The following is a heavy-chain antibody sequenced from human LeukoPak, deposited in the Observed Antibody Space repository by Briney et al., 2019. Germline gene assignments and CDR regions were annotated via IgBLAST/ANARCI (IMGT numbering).Heavy chain of an antibody. Sequence: SETLSLTCAVYGGSFSNYYWSWIRQRPGRGLEWIGEINDSGRSNYNPSLMSRVTVSVDTSKNQFSRRLTSVAATDTAVYNCARRWNYGRYYSIDVWRNGATVSVSS. D-gene: IGHD1-7*01. V-gene: IGHV4-34*01. CDR3: ARRWNYGRYYSIDV. CDR1: GGSFSNYY. CDR2: INDSGRS. J-gene: IGHJ6*04.